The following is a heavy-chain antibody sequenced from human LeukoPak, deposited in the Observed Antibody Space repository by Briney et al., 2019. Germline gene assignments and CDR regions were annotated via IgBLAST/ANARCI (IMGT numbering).Heavy chain of an antibody. V-gene: IGHV1-69*05. CDR2: IIPIFGTA. Sequence: SVKVSCTASGGTFSSYAISWVRQAPGQGLEWMGGIIPIFGTANYAQKFQGRVTMTTDTSTSTAYMELRSLRSDDTAVYYCARDRPTNYDSSGYYYEIDYWGQGTLVTVSS. J-gene: IGHJ4*02. CDR3: ARDRPTNYDSSGYYYEIDY. CDR1: GGTFSSYA. D-gene: IGHD3-22*01.